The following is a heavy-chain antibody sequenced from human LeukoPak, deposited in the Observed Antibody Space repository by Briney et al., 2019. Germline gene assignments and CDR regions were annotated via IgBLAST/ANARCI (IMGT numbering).Heavy chain of an antibody. V-gene: IGHV4-4*07. D-gene: IGHD3-22*01. CDR1: GGSISSYY. CDR2: IYTSGST. Sequence: SETLSLTCTVSGGSISSYYWSWIRQPAGKGLEWIGRIYTSGSTNYNPSLKSRVTMSVDTSKNQFSLKLSSVTAADTAVYYCARDSSGYGELFCDYWGQGTLVTVSS. J-gene: IGHJ4*02. CDR3: ARDSSGYGELFCDY.